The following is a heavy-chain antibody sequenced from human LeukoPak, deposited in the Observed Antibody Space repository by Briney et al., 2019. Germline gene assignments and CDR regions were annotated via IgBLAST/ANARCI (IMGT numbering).Heavy chain of an antibody. J-gene: IGHJ4*02. CDR3: ARVTTVVIDY. Sequence: PSETLSLTCAVYGGSFSGYYWSWIRQPPGKGLEWIGEINHSGSTNYNPSLKSRVTISVDTSKNQFSLKLSSVTAADTAVYYCARVTTVVIDYWGQGTLVTVSS. D-gene: IGHD4-23*01. CDR2: INHSGST. CDR1: GGSFSGYY. V-gene: IGHV4-34*01.